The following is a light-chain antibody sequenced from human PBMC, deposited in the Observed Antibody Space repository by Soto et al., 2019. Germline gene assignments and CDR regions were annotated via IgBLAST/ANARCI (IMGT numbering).Light chain of an antibody. CDR1: QSVSSN. CDR2: GAS. Sequence: EIVLTQSPGILSLSPGERATLSCRASQSVSSNLAWYQQKPGQAPRFLIYGASTRATGIPARFSGSGSGTEFTLTISSLQSEDFAVYYCQQYDNWPLTFGGGTKVDIK. V-gene: IGKV3-15*01. J-gene: IGKJ4*01. CDR3: QQYDNWPLT.